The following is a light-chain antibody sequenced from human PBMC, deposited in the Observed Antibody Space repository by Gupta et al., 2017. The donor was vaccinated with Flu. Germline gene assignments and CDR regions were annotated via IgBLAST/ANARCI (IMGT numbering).Light chain of an antibody. V-gene: IGKV1-39*01. J-gene: IGKJ4*01. CDR2: AAS. Sequence: DIQMTQSPSSLSASVGDRVTITCRSSENINTYLNWYQQKPGKAPQVLIYAASNLQSGVPSRFSGSGSGTDFTLTISSLQPEDSATYYCQQSDNAFSVTFGGGTKVEIK. CDR3: QQSDNAFSVT. CDR1: ENINTY.